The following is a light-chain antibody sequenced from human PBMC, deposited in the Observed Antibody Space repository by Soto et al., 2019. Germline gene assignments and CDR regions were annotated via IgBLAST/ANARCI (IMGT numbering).Light chain of an antibody. CDR3: QQYGSSPET. CDR2: ATS. J-gene: IGKJ2*01. Sequence: EIVLTQSPGTLSLSPGERATLSCRASQSVISTYFAWYQHKPGQAPRLLIYATSTRATGVPDRFSGSGSGTDFTLTISRLEPEDVALYYCQQYGSSPETFGQGTKLEI. CDR1: QSVISTY. V-gene: IGKV3-20*01.